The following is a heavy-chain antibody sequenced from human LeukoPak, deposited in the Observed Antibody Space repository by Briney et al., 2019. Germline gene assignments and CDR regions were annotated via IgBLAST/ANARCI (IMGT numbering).Heavy chain of an antibody. Sequence: PGGSLRLSCAASGFTFSSYAMSWVRQAPGKGLEWVSAISGSGGSTYYADSVKGRFTISRDNSKNTLYLQMNSLRAEDTAVYYCARVPSSDILTGYYDYWGQGTLVTVSS. CDR3: ARVPSSDILTGYYDY. D-gene: IGHD3-9*01. CDR2: ISGSGGST. J-gene: IGHJ4*02. V-gene: IGHV3-23*01. CDR1: GFTFSSYA.